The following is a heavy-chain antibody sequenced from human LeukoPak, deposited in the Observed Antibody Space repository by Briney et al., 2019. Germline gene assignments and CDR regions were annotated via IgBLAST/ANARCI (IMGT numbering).Heavy chain of an antibody. Sequence: ASVKVSCKASGYTFNSHGISWIRQAPGQGPGWMGRNSSDYCYTKDTQKFQGRVTMTTDTSTDTSYMELRSLRSDDTAVYYCARNKTTGGGGFDYWGQGTLITVSS. V-gene: IGHV1-18*04. CDR2: NSSDYCYT. CDR3: ARNKTTGGGGFDY. J-gene: IGHJ4*02. CDR1: GYTFNSHG. D-gene: IGHD3-16*01.